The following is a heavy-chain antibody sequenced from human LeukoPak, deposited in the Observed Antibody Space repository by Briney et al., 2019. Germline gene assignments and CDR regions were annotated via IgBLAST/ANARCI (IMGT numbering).Heavy chain of an antibody. Sequence: GGSLRLSCAASGFTFSDYWMHWVRQAPGKGLVWVSHINADEDRAAYADSVKGRFTISRDNSKNTVSLQMNSLRPEDTAVYYCARDQLAYSGYDTLFAYWGQGTLVTVSS. V-gene: IGHV3-74*01. CDR1: GFTFSDYW. D-gene: IGHD5-12*01. CDR2: INADEDRA. J-gene: IGHJ4*02. CDR3: ARDQLAYSGYDTLFAY.